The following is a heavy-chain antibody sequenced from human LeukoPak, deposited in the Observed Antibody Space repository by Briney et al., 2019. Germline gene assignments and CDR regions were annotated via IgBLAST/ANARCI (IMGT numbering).Heavy chain of an antibody. D-gene: IGHD5-12*01. Sequence: GESLKISCKGSGYRFTNYWIGWVRQMPGKGLEWMGIVNPGDSDTRYSPSFQGQVTISADTSITTAYLQWSSLEASDNGMYYCARRGDDSSLVAFDVWGQGTMVTVSS. CDR2: VNPGDSDT. CDR3: ARRGDDSSLVAFDV. J-gene: IGHJ3*01. CDR1: GYRFTNYW. V-gene: IGHV5-51*01.